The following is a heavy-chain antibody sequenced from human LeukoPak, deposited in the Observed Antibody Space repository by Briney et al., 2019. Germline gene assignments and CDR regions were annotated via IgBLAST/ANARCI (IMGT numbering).Heavy chain of an antibody. Sequence: GESLKISCKGSGYSFTSFCIGWVRQMPGKGLEWMGIIYPGESDTRYSPSFQGQVTISADKSISTAYLQWSSLKASDTAMYYCARLLGYYGSGSYYPDYWGQGTLVTVSS. CDR1: GYSFTSFC. CDR3: ARLLGYYGSGSYYPDY. D-gene: IGHD3-10*01. J-gene: IGHJ4*02. CDR2: IYPGESDT. V-gene: IGHV5-51*01.